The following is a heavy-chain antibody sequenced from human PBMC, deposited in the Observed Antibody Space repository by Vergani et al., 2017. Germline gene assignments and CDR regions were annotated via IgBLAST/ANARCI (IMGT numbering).Heavy chain of an antibody. Sequence: VQLVQSGAEVRKPGASVTVSCTASGYTFTDFYLHWVRQAPGQGLEWLGWINPDSGGTNYAQEFKGRVSITRDTSTSTAYMELSSLTSDDTAVYYCTRGWYYDSIAYWAYWGQGTLVTVSS. J-gene: IGHJ4*02. CDR3: TRGWYYDSIAYWAY. D-gene: IGHD3-22*01. V-gene: IGHV1-2*02. CDR1: GYTFTDFY. CDR2: INPDSGGT.